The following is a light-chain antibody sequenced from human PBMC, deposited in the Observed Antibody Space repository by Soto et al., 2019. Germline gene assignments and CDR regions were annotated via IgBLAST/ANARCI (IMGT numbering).Light chain of an antibody. V-gene: IGKV3-15*01. J-gene: IGKJ4*01. CDR3: QQYNDWPPIT. CDR1: QSISSN. CDR2: DAS. Sequence: EIVFTQLPATLSVSPGEGATLSRRGSQSISSNLAWYQQKPGQAPRLVIFDASTRATGIPDRFTGRGSGTEFTLTISSLQSEDSAVYFCQQYNDWPPITFGGGTKVDIK.